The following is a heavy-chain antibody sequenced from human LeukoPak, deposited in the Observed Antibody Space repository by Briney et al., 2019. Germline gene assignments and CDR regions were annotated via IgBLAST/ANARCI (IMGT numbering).Heavy chain of an antibody. Sequence: GGSLRLSCAASGFTFSSYSMNWVRQAPGKGLEWVSSISSSSSYIYYADSVKGRLTISRDNAKNSLYLQMNSLRAEDTAVYYCAKDFFTIFGVVIAPDYWGQGTLVSVSS. V-gene: IGHV3-21*01. J-gene: IGHJ4*02. CDR2: ISSSSSYI. CDR1: GFTFSSYS. D-gene: IGHD3-3*01. CDR3: AKDFFTIFGVVIAPDY.